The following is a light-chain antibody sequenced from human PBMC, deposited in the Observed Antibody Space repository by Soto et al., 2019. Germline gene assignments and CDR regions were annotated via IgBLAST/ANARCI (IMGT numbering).Light chain of an antibody. J-gene: IGLJ1*01. CDR3: SSFTSRFTFNYI. CDR1: SSDVGGYNY. CDR2: EVT. V-gene: IGLV2-14*01. Sequence: QSALTQPASVSGSPGQSITISCTGTSSDVGGYNYVSWYQQHPGKAPKIIIYEVTNRPSGVSNRFSGSKSGNTASPTISGLQAEDDADYYCSSFTSRFTFNYIFGTGTKGTVL.